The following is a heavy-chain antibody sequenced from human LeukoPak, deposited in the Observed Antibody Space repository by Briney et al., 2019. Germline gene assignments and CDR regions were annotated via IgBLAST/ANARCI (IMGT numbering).Heavy chain of an antibody. CDR3: ASQRWLQPFDY. CDR1: GGSISSGSYY. D-gene: IGHD5-24*01. J-gene: IGHJ4*02. V-gene: IGHV4-61*02. Sequence: SQTLSLTCTVSGGSISSGSYYWSWIRQPAGKGLEWIGRIYTSGSTNYNPSLKSRVTISVDTSKNQFSLKLSSVTAADTAVYYCASQRWLQPFDYWGQGTLVTVPS. CDR2: IYTSGST.